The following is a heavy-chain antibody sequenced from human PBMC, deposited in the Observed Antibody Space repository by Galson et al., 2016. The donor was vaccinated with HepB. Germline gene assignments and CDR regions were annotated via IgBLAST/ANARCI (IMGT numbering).Heavy chain of an antibody. J-gene: IGHJ4*02. CDR2: IYHTGTT. CDR1: GDSVNNNFYY. V-gene: IGHV4-61*01. D-gene: IGHD3-22*01. CDR3: ARLPTANSYYEIDDQSDY. Sequence: SETLSLTCSLSGDSVNNNFYYLNWMRQPPGKGLEWIGYIYHTGTTNYNPSLKSRVIISLDTSKNQFSLKLTSVTAADTAVYYCARLPTANSYYEIDDQSDYWGQGSLVTVAS.